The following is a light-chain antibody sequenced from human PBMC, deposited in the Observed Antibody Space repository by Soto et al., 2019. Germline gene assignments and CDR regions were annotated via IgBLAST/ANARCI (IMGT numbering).Light chain of an antibody. J-gene: IGKJ3*01. Sequence: DIQMTQSPSSLSASVGDRVTITCRASQIINTWLAWYQQKPGKAPKLLIYRASNLVNGVPSRFSGSGSGTEFTLTISSLQPDDFSIYYCQQYETYSGTFGPGTKVXL. CDR3: QQYETYSGT. CDR1: QIINTW. CDR2: RAS. V-gene: IGKV1-5*03.